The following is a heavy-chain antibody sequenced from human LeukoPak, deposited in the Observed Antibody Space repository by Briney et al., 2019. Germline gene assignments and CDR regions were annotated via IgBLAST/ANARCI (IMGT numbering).Heavy chain of an antibody. V-gene: IGHV4-59*08. CDR1: GGSFTSYY. CDR3: ARGDCSGGSCYNQRYYYYYMDV. D-gene: IGHD2-15*01. Sequence: SETLSLTYTVSGGSFTSYYWSWIRQPPGKGLEWIGYIYYSGSTNYNPSLKSRVTISVDTSKNQFSLKLSSVTAADTAVYYCARGDCSGGSCYNQRYYYYYMDVWGKGTTVTVSS. J-gene: IGHJ6*03. CDR2: IYYSGST.